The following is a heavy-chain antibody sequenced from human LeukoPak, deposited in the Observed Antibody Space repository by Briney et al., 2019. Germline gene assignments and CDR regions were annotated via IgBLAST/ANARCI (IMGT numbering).Heavy chain of an antibody. CDR1: GFTFSNYG. CDR2: IWYDGSNR. D-gene: IGHD2-8*01. J-gene: IGHJ4*02. CDR3: AKDPLGFCTRATCRYLDX. V-gene: IGHV3-30*02. Sequence: GGSLRLSCAASGFTFSNYGMHWVRQAPGKGLEWVAFIWYDGSNRYYADSVKGRFTISRDNSENTLFLQMSSLRTEDTAVYYXAKDPLGFCTRATCRYLDXWGQXXLVT.